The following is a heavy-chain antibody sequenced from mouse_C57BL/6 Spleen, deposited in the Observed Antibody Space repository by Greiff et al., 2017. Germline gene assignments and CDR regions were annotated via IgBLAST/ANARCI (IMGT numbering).Heavy chain of an antibody. CDR2: INPNNGGT. CDR1: GYTFTDYN. CDR3: AKFFYYYEWLAY. D-gene: IGHD1-1*01. J-gene: IGHJ3*01. Sequence: EVQLQQSGPELVKPGASVKMSCKASGYTFTDYNMHWVKQSHGKSLEWIGYINPNNGGTSYNQKFKGKATLTVNKSSSTAYMELRSLTSEDSAVYYCAKFFYYYEWLAYWGQGTLVTVSA. V-gene: IGHV1-22*01.